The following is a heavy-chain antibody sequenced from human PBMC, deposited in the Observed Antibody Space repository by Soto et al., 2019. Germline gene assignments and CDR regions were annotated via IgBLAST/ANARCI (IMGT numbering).Heavy chain of an antibody. J-gene: IGHJ4*02. CDR3: ARQIYDSSGYYYAY. D-gene: IGHD3-22*01. Sequence: QMQLQESGPGLVKPSETLSLTCTVSGGSISSSSYYWGWIRQPPGQGLEWLGTIYSLGNTYFNPSLKSRVTISVAKSKRQLFLKLSSVTAPDTAVYYCARQIYDSSGYYYAYWGQGTLVTVSS. CDR1: GGSISSSSYY. V-gene: IGHV4-39*01. CDR2: IYSLGNT.